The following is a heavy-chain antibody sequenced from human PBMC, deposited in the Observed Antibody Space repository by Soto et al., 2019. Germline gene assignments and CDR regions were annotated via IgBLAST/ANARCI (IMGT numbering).Heavy chain of an antibody. J-gene: IGHJ6*03. CDR2: IIPILGIA. V-gene: IGHV1-69*04. CDR1: GGTFSSYT. D-gene: IGHD6-13*01. CDR3: AREGTTKSSSWYSHYYYYMDV. Sequence: SVKVSCKASGGTFSSYTISWVRQAPGQGLEWMGRIIPILGIANYAQKFQGRVTITADKSTSTAYMELSSLRSEDTAVYYCAREGTTKSSSWYSHYYYYMDVWGKGTTVTVSS.